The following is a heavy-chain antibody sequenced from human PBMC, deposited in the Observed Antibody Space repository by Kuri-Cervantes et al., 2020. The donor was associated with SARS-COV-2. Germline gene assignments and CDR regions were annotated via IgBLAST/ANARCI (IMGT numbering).Heavy chain of an antibody. V-gene: IGHV3-21*06. J-gene: IGHJ2*01. CDR1: GFSFTSYS. D-gene: IGHD3-10*01. CDR2: ISRTSTYK. Sequence: GESLKISCAASGFSFTSYSMTWVRQTPGKGLEWVSSISRTSTYKHYADSVKGRFSMPRDNAKNSLYLQLESLRVEDTAAYYCARDPHITLIRGAYFDLWGRGTLVTVSS. CDR3: ARDPHITLIRGAYFDL.